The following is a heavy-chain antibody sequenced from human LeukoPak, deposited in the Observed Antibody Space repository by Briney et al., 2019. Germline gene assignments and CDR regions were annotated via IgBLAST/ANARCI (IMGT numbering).Heavy chain of an antibody. J-gene: IGHJ3*02. D-gene: IGHD2-15*01. CDR3: ARDCYCSGGSCYSCAFEI. V-gene: IGHV4-30-4*01. CDR2: IFYSGST. Sequence: SQTLSLTCTVSGGSISIGVYYWSWIRQPPGKGLEWIGYIFYSGSTYYNPSLKSRVTISVDTSKNQFSLKLSSVTAADTAVYYCARDCYCSGGSCYSCAFEIWGQGTMVTVSS. CDR1: GGSISIGVYY.